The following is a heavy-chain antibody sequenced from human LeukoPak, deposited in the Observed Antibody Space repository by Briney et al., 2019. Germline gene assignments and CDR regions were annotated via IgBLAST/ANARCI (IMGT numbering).Heavy chain of an antibody. J-gene: IGHJ4*02. Sequence: XMSXVXQAXXKGLEWVANIKEDGSEIHYVDSVKGRFTISRDNAKNSLYLQMNSLRAEDTAVYYCARRYFDYWGQGTLVTVSS. CDR3: ARRYFDY. CDR1: X. V-gene: IGHV3-7*03. CDR2: IKEDGSEI.